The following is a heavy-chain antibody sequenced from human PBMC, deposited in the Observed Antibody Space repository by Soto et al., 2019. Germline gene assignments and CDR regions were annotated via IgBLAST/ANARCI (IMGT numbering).Heavy chain of an antibody. Sequence: VQLVESGGGVVQPGRSLRLSCAASGFTFSDYAMHWVRQAPGKGLEWVAGVSRDGRNTHYADSVKGRFTISRDSSKSTVSLEMSSLRAEDTAVYYCAKGGRQWLVTSDFNYWGQGALVTVSS. CDR2: VSRDGRNT. CDR3: AKGGRQWLVTSDFNY. CDR1: GFTFSDYA. J-gene: IGHJ4*02. D-gene: IGHD6-19*01. V-gene: IGHV3-30*18.